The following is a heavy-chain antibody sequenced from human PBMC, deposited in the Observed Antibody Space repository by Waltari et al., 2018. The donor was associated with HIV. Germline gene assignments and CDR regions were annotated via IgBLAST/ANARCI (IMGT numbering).Heavy chain of an antibody. CDR2: TDYRSQWYN. CDR1: GDSVSSNSAD. Sequence: VQLQQSGPGLVKPSQTLSLTCAISGDSVSSNSADWNWIRQSPSRDLEWLGSTDYRSQWYNDDAVSVRSRMTSYPDTSKNQFSRQLNSVTPDDTAVYYCSKGGFGGSRNDYGMDVWGQGTTFTVSS. CDR3: SKGGFGGSRNDYGMDV. J-gene: IGHJ6*02. V-gene: IGHV6-1*01. D-gene: IGHD3-10*01.